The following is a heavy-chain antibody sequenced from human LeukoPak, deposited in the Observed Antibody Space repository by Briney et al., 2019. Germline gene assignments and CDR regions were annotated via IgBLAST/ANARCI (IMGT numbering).Heavy chain of an antibody. J-gene: IGHJ4*02. Sequence: PGGSLRLSCAASGFTFSSYSMNWVRQAPGKGLEWVSSISSSSSYIYYADSVKGRFTISRDNAKNSLYLQMNSLRAEDTAVYYCARVLSSGGGYDYYDYWGQGTLVTVSS. CDR2: ISSSSSYI. CDR3: ARVLSSGGGYDYYDY. V-gene: IGHV3-21*01. D-gene: IGHD3-16*01. CDR1: GFTFSSYS.